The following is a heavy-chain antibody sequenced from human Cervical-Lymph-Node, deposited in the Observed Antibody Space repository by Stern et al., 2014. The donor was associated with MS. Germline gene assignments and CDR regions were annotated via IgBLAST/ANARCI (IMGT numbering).Heavy chain of an antibody. Sequence: HVQLVESGGGVVQPGRSLRLSCAASGFTFGDHNMHWVRQAPGRGLEWLAIISPDGRTTYYADSVKGRFTSSRDNSKSTLYLQLNSLRPEDTAVYYCARDRNWNYDYWGQGTLVIVSS. V-gene: IGHV3-30*04. CDR1: GFTFGDHN. J-gene: IGHJ4*02. CDR2: ISPDGRTT. D-gene: IGHD1-7*01. CDR3: ARDRNWNYDY.